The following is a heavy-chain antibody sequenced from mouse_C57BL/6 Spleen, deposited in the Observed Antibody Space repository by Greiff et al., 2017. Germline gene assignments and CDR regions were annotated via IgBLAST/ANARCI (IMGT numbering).Heavy chain of an antibody. Sequence: QVQLQQPGAELVMPGASVKLSCKASGYTFTSYWMHWVKQRPGQGLEWIGEIDPSDSYTNYTQKFKGKSTLTVDKSSSTAYMQLSSLTSEDSAVYYCARGYGTPAWFAYWGQGTLVTVSA. V-gene: IGHV1-69*01. CDR2: IDPSDSYT. J-gene: IGHJ3*01. CDR1: GYTFTSYW. D-gene: IGHD1-1*01. CDR3: ARGYGTPAWFAY.